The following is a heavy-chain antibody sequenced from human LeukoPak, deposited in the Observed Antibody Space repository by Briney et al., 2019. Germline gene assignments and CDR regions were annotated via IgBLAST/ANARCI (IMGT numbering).Heavy chain of an antibody. CDR1: GFTVSTSY. J-gene: IGHJ4*02. V-gene: IGHV3-66*01. CDR2: IYSSDTT. CDR3: SRGSGRGLRFDY. D-gene: IGHD5-24*01. Sequence: SLRLSCAASGFTVSTSYMSWVRPAPGKGLGWVSVIYSSDTTYYADSVKGRFTISRDNSKNTLYLQMDSLRAEDTAVYYGSRGSGRGLRFDYWGQGTPVTVSS.